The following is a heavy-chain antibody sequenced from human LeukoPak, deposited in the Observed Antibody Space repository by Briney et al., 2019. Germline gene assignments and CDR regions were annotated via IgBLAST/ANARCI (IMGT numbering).Heavy chain of an antibody. J-gene: IGHJ3*02. CDR2: MNPNSGNT. CDR3: ARGRYYYDSSGYPRDAFDT. CDR1: GYTFTSYD. V-gene: IGHV1-8*01. Sequence: ASVKVSCKASGYTFTSYDINWVRQATGQGLEWMGWMNPNSGNTGYAQKFQGRVTMTRNTSISTAYMELSSLRSEDTAVYYCARGRYYYDSSGYPRDAFDTWGQGTMVTVSS. D-gene: IGHD3-22*01.